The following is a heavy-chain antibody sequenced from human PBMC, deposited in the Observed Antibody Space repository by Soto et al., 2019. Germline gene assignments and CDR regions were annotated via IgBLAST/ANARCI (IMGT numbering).Heavy chain of an antibody. CDR1: GFTFSSYA. CDR2: IGNSGGST. Sequence: PGGSLRLSCAASGFTFSSYALSWVHQAPGKGLEWVSIIGNSGGSTFYADSVKGRCTISRDNSKNTLYLQMNNLRAEDTAVYYCAKHFDSGCPDDWGQGTLVTVSS. J-gene: IGHJ4*02. CDR3: AKHFDSGCPDD. V-gene: IGHV3-23*01. D-gene: IGHD6-19*01.